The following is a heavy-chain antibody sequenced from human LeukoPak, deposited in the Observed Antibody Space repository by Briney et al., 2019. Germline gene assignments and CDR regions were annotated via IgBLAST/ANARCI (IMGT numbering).Heavy chain of an antibody. J-gene: IGHJ4*02. CDR1: GYTFISHY. CDR3: ASDGYSSGWYVLDY. D-gene: IGHD6-19*01. CDR2: INPGGGST. Sequence: ASVKVSCKASGYTFISHYIHWVRQAPGQGLEWMGIINPGGGSTSYAQKSQGRVTMTRDTSTSTVYMELSSLRSEDTAVYYCASDGYSSGWYVLDYWGQGTLVTVSS. V-gene: IGHV1-46*01.